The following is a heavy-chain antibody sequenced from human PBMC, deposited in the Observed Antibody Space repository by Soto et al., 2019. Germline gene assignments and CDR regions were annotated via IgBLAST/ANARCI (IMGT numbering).Heavy chain of an antibody. J-gene: IGHJ4*02. CDR2: IYTDGTT. CDR1: GDSISDYFY. CDR3: AREVRGGFTGIFDQ. V-gene: IGHV4-4*07. D-gene: IGHD2-15*01. Sequence: QVQLQGSSPGQVKPSETLSLTYTVSGDSISDYFYWSWIRQPAGKGLEWIGRIYTDGTTKYNPSLKSRVTLSLDKSKNQFSLRLSSVTAADTAVYYFAREVRGGFTGIFDQWGRGSRVTVSS.